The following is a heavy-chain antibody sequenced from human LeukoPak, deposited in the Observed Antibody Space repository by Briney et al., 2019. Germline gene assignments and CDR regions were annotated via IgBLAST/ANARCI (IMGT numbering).Heavy chain of an antibody. CDR3: AREGQRMVRGVIGY. Sequence: GGSLRLSCAASGFTFDDYGMSWVRQAPGKGLEWVSGINWNDGSTGYADSVKGRFTISRDNAKNSLYLQMNSLRAEDTALYYCAREGQRMVRGVIGYWGQGTLVTVSS. J-gene: IGHJ4*02. CDR1: GFTFDDYG. CDR2: INWNDGST. V-gene: IGHV3-20*04. D-gene: IGHD3-10*01.